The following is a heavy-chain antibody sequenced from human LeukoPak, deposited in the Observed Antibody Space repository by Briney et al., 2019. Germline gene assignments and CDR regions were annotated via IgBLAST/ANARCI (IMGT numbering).Heavy chain of an antibody. CDR1: GFSLSTSGVG. J-gene: IGHJ4*02. CDR2: IYWDDDK. CDR3: AHSLSPGSGWYVPPVNFDY. V-gene: IGHV2-5*02. Sequence: SGPTLVNPTQTLTLTCTFSGFSLSTSGVGVGWIRQPPGKALEWLALIYWDDDKRYSPSLKSRLTITKDTSKNQVVLTMTNMDPVDTATYYCAHSLSPGSGWYVPPVNFDYWGQGTLVTVSS. D-gene: IGHD6-19*01.